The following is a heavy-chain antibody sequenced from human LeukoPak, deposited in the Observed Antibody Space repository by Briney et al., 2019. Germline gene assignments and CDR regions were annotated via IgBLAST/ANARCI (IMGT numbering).Heavy chain of an antibody. J-gene: IGHJ3*01. Sequence: SETLSLTCTVSGGSISSFYWNWIRQPPGKGLEWVGYVFYSGNTNYNPSLGSRVTISEDTSKDQFSLNLNSLTAADTAVYYCARGLPVRIAFNVWGQGKVVTVS. CDR2: VFYSGNT. V-gene: IGHV4-59*13. CDR3: ARGLPVRIAFNV. CDR1: GGSISSFY. D-gene: IGHD3-10*01.